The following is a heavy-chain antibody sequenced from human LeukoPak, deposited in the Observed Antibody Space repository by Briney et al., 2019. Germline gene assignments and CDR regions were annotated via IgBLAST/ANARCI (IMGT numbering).Heavy chain of an antibody. CDR2: VNHSGGT. J-gene: IGHJ6*03. CDR1: GESFSGYY. V-gene: IGHV4-34*01. Sequence: SETLSLTCDVYGESFSGYYWSWIRQPPGKGLEWIGEVNHSGGTNYNPSLKRRVTISLDTSKNQFSLKLSSVTAADTAVYYCARHRYYYRSGSYYGAPYYMDVWGKGTTVTISS. D-gene: IGHD3-10*01. CDR3: ARHRYYYRSGSYYGAPYYMDV.